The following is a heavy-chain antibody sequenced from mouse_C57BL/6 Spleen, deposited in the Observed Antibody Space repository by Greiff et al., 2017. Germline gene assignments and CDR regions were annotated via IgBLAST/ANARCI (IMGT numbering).Heavy chain of an antibody. CDR1: GYAFSSSW. V-gene: IGHV1-82*01. CDR2: IYPGDGDT. J-gene: IGHJ4*01. Sequence: VQGVESGPELVKPGASVKISCKASGYAFSSSWMNWVKQRPGKGLEWIGRIYPGDGDTNYNGKFKGKATLTADKSSSTAYMQLSSLTSEDSAVYFCASVTGTDYAMDYWGQGTSVTVSS. D-gene: IGHD4-1*01. CDR3: ASVTGTDYAMDY.